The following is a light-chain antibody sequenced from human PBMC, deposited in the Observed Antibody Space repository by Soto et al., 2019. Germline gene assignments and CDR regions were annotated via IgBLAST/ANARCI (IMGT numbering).Light chain of an antibody. CDR3: CAYAGSYTRYV. J-gene: IGLJ1*01. Sequence: QSVLTQPPSASGSPGQSVTISCTGTSSDVGAFDYVSWYQQHPGKAPKVMIYDVSKRPSGVPDRFSGSKSGNTASLTVSGLQAEDEADYFCCAYAGSYTRYVFVTVTKVTV. V-gene: IGLV2-8*01. CDR1: SSDVGAFDY. CDR2: DVS.